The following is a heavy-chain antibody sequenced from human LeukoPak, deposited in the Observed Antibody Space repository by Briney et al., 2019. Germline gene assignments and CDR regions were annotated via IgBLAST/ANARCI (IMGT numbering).Heavy chain of an antibody. CDR2: INSDGSRT. J-gene: IGHJ3*02. CDR1: GFTFSTYW. CDR3: ASVIVVINWDAFDI. Sequence: GGSLILSCAASGFTFSTYWMHWVRQAPGRGLVWVSRINSDGSRTTYADSVKGRFTISRDNAKNTLYLQMNSLRAEDTAVYYCASVIVVINWDAFDIWGQGTMVTVSS. V-gene: IGHV3-74*01. D-gene: IGHD3-22*01.